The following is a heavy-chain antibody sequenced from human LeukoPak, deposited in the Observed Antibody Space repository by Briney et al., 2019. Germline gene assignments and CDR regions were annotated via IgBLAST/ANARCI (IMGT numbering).Heavy chain of an antibody. V-gene: IGHV4-59*01. Sequence: PSETLSLTCTVSGGSISTYWWSWIRQPPGKGLDWIGYIYYSGSTNYNPSLKSRVTISVDTTKNHFSLKLSSVTAANTAVYYCARGYYGSGSPYYYYYMDVWGKGTTVSVSS. J-gene: IGHJ6*03. CDR2: IYYSGST. D-gene: IGHD3-10*01. CDR3: ARGYYGSGSPYYYYYMDV. CDR1: GGSISTYW.